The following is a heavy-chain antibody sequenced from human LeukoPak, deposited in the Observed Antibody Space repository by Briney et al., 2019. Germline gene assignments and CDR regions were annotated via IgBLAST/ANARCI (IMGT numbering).Heavy chain of an antibody. CDR2: INPNSGGT. Sequence: ASVKVSCKASVYTFTGYYMHWVRQAPGQGLEWMGWINPNSGGTNYAQKFQGRVTMTRDTSISTAYMELSRLRSDDTAVCYCARVMLWFGESSNDAFDIWGQGTMVTVSS. CDR3: ARVMLWFGESSNDAFDI. J-gene: IGHJ3*02. D-gene: IGHD3-10*01. CDR1: VYTFTGYY. V-gene: IGHV1-2*02.